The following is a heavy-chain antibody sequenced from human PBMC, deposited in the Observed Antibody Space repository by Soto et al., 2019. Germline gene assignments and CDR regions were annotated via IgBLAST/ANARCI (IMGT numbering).Heavy chain of an antibody. V-gene: IGHV3-23*01. D-gene: IGHD2-21*02. Sequence: EVQLLESGGGLVQPGGSLRLSCAASGFTFSSYAMSWVRQAPGKGLEWVSAISGSGGSTYYADSVNGRFTISRDNSKNTLYLQMNSLRAEDTAVYYCAKDLIVGDLTGSFDYWGQGTLVTVSS. CDR2: ISGSGGST. J-gene: IGHJ4*02. CDR1: GFTFSSYA. CDR3: AKDLIVGDLTGSFDY.